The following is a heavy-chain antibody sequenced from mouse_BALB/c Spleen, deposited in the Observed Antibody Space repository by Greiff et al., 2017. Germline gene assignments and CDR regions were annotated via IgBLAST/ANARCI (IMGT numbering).Heavy chain of an antibody. J-gene: IGHJ2*01. CDR1: GYTITSYY. Sequence: QVQLKQSGAELVKPGASVKLSCKASGYTITSYYMYWVKQRPGQGLEWMGEINPSNGDTNFNEKFKSKATLTVDKSSSTAYMQLSSLTSEDSAVYYCTRRGYDGSFDYWGQGTTLTVSS. CDR2: INPSNGDT. CDR3: TRRGYDGSFDY. V-gene: IGHV1S81*02. D-gene: IGHD2-3*01.